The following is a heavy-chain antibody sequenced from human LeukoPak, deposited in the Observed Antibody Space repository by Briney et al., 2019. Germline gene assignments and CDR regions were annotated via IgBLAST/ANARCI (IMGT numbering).Heavy chain of an antibody. D-gene: IGHD4-17*01. CDR1: GGSISSGSYY. J-gene: IGHJ4*02. Sequence: SQTLSLTCTVSGGSISSGSYYWSWIRHPAGKGLEWIGRIYTSGSTNYNPSLKSRVTISVDTSKNQFSLKLSSVTAADTAVYYCARDGDDYGDLSFDYWGQGTLVTVSS. V-gene: IGHV4-61*02. CDR3: ARDGDDYGDLSFDY. CDR2: IYTSGST.